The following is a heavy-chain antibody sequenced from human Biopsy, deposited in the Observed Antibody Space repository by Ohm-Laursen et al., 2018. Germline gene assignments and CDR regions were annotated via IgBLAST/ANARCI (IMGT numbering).Heavy chain of an antibody. CDR1: GVSTSGSS. D-gene: IGHD6-19*01. CDR3: AKHGSGWTGDDAFHI. CDR2: ISYSRDT. V-gene: IGHV4-59*08. J-gene: IGHJ3*02. Sequence: SETLSLTCIVSGVSTSGSSWSWIRQAPGKGLEWIGYISYSRDTSYNPSLKSRITISVDTSENQFSVKLTSVTAADTAVYYCAKHGSGWTGDDAFHIWGQGTMVTVSS.